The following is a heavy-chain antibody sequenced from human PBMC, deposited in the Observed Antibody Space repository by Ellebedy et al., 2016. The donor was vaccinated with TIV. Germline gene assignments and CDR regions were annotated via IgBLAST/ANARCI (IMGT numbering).Heavy chain of an antibody. CDR1: GGSISSGGYS. CDR2: IYHSGST. J-gene: IGHJ4*02. Sequence: MPSETLSLTCAVSGGSISSGGYSWSWIRQPPGKGLEWIWYIYHSGSTYYNPSLKSGVTISVDRSKNQFSLKLSSVTAADTAVYYCACGGYDSSGYRDYWGQGTLVTVSS. CDR3: ACGGYDSSGYRDY. D-gene: IGHD3-22*01. V-gene: IGHV4-30-2*01.